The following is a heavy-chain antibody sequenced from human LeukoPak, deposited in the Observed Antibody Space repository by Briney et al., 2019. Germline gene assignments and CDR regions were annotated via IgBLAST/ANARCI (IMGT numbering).Heavy chain of an antibody. CDR1: GYAFTSYW. J-gene: IGHJ4*02. D-gene: IGHD5-12*01. CDR3: VRPILVNSYDSGFYFDS. V-gene: IGHV5-51*01. Sequence: GESLKISCQGYGYAFTSYWICWVRQKPGKGLEWMGIIYPDDSDTTYNPSFQGQVTISADKYFSTAYLEWSSLKASDTAIYYCVRPILVNSYDSGFYFDSWGQGTLVTVSS. CDR2: IYPDDSDT.